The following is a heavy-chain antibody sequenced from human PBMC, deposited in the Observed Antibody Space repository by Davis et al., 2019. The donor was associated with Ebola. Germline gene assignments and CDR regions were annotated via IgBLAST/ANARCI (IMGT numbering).Heavy chain of an antibody. J-gene: IGHJ5*02. CDR1: GGSISSYY. V-gene: IGHV4-59*08. CDR2: IYYSGST. CDR3: ARREGTVTTEWFDP. D-gene: IGHD4-17*01. Sequence: SETLSLTCAVSGGSISSYYWSWTRQPPGKGLEWIGYIYYSGSTNYNPSLKSRVTISVDTSKNQFSLKLSSVTAADTAVYYCARREGTVTTEWFDPWGQGTLVTVSS.